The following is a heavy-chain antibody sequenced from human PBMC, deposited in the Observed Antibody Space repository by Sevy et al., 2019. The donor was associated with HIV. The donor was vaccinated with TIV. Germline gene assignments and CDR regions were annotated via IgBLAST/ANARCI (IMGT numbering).Heavy chain of an antibody. CDR2: ISYDGSNK. V-gene: IGHV3-30*04. J-gene: IGHJ6*02. CDR1: GFTFSSYA. Sequence: GESLKISCAASGFTFSSYAMHWVRQAPGKGLEWVAVISYDGSNKYYADSVKGRFTISRDNSKNTLYLQMNSLRAEDTAGYYCSRETGYYDFWSGYLSYYYYGMDVWGQGTTVTVSS. D-gene: IGHD3-3*01. CDR3: SRETGYYDFWSGYLSYYYYGMDV.